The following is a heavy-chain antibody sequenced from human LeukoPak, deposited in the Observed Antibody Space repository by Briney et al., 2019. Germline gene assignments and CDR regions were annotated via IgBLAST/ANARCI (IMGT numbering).Heavy chain of an antibody. D-gene: IGHD2/OR15-2a*01. CDR2: IYHSGST. CDR3: TSFTFGHNWFDP. CDR1: GGSISSGGYY. Sequence: SETLSLTCTVSGGSISSGGYYWSWIRQPPGKGLEWIGYIYHSGSTYYNPSLKSRITISVDRSKNQFSLKLSSVTAADTAVYYCTSFTFGHNWFDPWGQGTLVTVSS. J-gene: IGHJ5*02. V-gene: IGHV4-30-2*01.